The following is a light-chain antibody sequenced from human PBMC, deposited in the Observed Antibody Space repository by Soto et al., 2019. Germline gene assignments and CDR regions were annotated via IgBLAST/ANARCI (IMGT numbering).Light chain of an antibody. V-gene: IGLV1-44*01. CDR1: SSNIGSNA. CDR3: AAWDDSLNGFFV. Sequence: QSVLPQPPSTSGTPGQRVTISCSGSSSNIGSNAVTWHQQLPGTAPKLLIYNDIERPSGVPDRFSGSKSGTSASLAISGLQSEDEADYYCAAWDDSLNGFFVFGTGTKVTVL. J-gene: IGLJ1*01. CDR2: NDI.